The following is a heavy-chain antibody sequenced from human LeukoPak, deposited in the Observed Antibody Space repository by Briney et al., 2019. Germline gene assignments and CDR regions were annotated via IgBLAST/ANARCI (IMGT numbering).Heavy chain of an antibody. V-gene: IGHV1-2*02. CDR2: INPNSGGT. CDR1: GYTFTGYY. J-gene: IGHJ1*01. Sequence: ASVKVSCKASGYTFTGYYMHWVRQAPGQGLEWMGWINPNSGGTNYAQKFQGRVTMTRDTSISTAYMELSRLRSDDTAVYYCARDFYAGWLFEYFQHWGQGTLVTVSS. D-gene: IGHD3-22*01. CDR3: ARDFYAGWLFEYFQH.